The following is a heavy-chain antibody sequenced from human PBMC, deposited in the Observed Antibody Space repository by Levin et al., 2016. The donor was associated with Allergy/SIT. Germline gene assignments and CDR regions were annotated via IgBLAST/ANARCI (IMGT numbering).Heavy chain of an antibody. Sequence: GESLKISCAASGFTFSSYSMNWVRQAPGKGLEWVSSISSSSSYIYYADSVKGRFTISRDNAKNSLYLQMNSLRAEDTAVYYCARIAVAGTGAFDIWGQGTMVTVSS. CDR1: GFTFSSYS. J-gene: IGHJ3*02. V-gene: IGHV3-21*01. CDR3: ARIAVAGTGAFDI. CDR2: ISSSSSYI. D-gene: IGHD6-19*01.